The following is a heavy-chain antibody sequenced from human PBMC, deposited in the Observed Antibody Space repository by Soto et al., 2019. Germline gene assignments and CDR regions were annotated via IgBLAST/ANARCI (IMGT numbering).Heavy chain of an antibody. Sequence: QVQLVQSGAEVKKPGSSVKVSCTAYGGTFISYAISWVRLATGQGLEWRGGIIPIFGTANYAQKFQGRVPMTSYTATSTSYLELCSTRSEATAVYYRAPPLRFVEWLGKFPTIYGMDVMGQGTMVVVCS. V-gene: IGHV1-69*06. CDR2: IIPIFGTA. J-gene: IGHJ6*02. CDR1: GGTFISYA. D-gene: IGHD3-3*01. CDR3: APPLRFVEWLGKFPTIYGMDV.